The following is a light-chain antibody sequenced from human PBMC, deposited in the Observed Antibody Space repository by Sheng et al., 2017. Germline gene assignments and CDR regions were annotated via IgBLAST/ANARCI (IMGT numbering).Light chain of an antibody. CDR1: QDIGND. CDR2: AAS. CDR3: QQTRSFPYT. V-gene: IGKV1-12*01. Sequence: DIQMTQSPSSLSASVGDGVTITCQASQDIGNDLSWYQQKPGRAPDLLIYAASNLQSGVPSRFSGRGSGTDFTLTINNLLPEDLGTYYCQQTRSFPYTFGQGTTLEVK. J-gene: IGKJ2*01.